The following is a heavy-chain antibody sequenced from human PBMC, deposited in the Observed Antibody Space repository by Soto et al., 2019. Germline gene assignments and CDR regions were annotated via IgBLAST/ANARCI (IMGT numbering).Heavy chain of an antibody. Sequence: QVQLQESGPGLVKPSGTLSLTCAVSGVSISSNNWWSWVRQPPGKGLEWIGEMYHTGSTNYNPSLKRRVTISVDKSKNHFSLELNSVPAADTAVYYCARSSRYQYDSSEGGFDYWGQGTLVSVSS. D-gene: IGHD3-22*01. CDR2: MYHTGST. J-gene: IGHJ4*02. CDR1: GVSISSNNW. CDR3: ARSSRYQYDSSEGGFDY. V-gene: IGHV4-4*02.